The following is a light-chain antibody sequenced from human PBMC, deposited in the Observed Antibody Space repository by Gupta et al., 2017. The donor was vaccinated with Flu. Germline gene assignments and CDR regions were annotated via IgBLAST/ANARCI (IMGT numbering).Light chain of an antibody. CDR3: CSKTTTSTYV. J-gene: IGLJ1*01. CDR1: NSDIGSYNL. V-gene: IGLV2-14*03. CDR2: DVT. Sequence: QSALTQPASVSGPPGQSLTISCTGTNSDIGSYNLVSWYQQHPGKAPKVLIYDVTNRPSGGSSRFSGSKSGQTASLSISGPQTEDEADYYCCSKTTTSTYVFGAGTKVTVL.